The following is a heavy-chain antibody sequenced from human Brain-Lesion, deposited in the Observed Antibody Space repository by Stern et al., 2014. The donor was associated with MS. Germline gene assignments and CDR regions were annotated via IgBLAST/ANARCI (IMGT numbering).Heavy chain of an antibody. D-gene: IGHD3-22*01. V-gene: IGHV1-3*01. CDR2: VNGVDDKT. CDR1: GYTFIRYA. CDR3: ARDDHRDSSGHYAPFDY. J-gene: IGHJ4*02. Sequence: MQLVESGAEVKKPGASVKVSCKASGYTFIRYAVQWVRQAPGQRLEWMGRVNGVDDKTKYSHKFQGRVTITRDTSANTVYMELSSLRSEDTAVYYCARDDHRDSSGHYAPFDYWGQGTRVTVSS.